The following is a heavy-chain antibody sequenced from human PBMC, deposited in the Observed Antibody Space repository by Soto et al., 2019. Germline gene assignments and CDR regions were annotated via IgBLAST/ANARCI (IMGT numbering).Heavy chain of an antibody. J-gene: IGHJ5*02. V-gene: IGHV3-30-3*01. CDR2: ISYDGSNK. D-gene: IGHD6-13*01. CDR3: ARERQQPQRGGWFDP. CDR1: GFTFSSYA. Sequence: AGGSLRLSCAASGFTFSSYAMHWVRQAPGKGLEWVAVISYDGSNKYYADSVKGRFTISRDSSKNTLYLQMNSLRAEDTAVYYCARERQQPQRGGWFDPWGQGTLVTVSS.